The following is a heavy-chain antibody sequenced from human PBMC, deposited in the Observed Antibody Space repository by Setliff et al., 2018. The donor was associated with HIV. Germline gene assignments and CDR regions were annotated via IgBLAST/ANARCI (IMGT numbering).Heavy chain of an antibody. CDR3: ARGGANPSWFDS. J-gene: IGHJ5*01. Sequence: LRLSCAASGFNFKTYGMTWVRQAPGKGLDWVAHIGSSNHGIHYTASVQGRFTVSRDNAKNTLYLQMDSLRAEDTAVYYCARGGANPSWFDSWGQGTLVTVSS. D-gene: IGHD3-16*01. CDR1: GFNFKTYG. V-gene: IGHV3-48*04. CDR2: IGSSNHGI.